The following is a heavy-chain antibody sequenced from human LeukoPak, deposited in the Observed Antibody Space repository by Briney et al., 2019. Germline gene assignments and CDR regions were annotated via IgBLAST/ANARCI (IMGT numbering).Heavy chain of an antibody. D-gene: IGHD5-18*01. CDR2: ISAYNGNT. CDR3: ARVVNWGSPAAMVFFPNGAFDI. V-gene: IGHV1-18*01. CDR1: GYTFTSYG. Sequence: GASVKVSCKASGYTFTSYGISWVRQAPGQGLEWMGWISAYNGNTNYAQKLQGRVTMTTDTSTSTAYMELRSLRSDDTAVYYCARVVNWGSPAAMVFFPNGAFDIWGQGTMVTVSS. J-gene: IGHJ3*02.